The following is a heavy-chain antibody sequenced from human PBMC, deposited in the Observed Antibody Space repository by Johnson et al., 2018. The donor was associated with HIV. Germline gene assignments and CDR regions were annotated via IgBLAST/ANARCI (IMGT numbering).Heavy chain of an antibody. D-gene: IGHD5-18*01. CDR3: ARDGRDLVTRGAFDI. V-gene: IGHV3-66*02. CDR2: IFSVGNT. CDR1: GFTVSSNY. Sequence: MQLVESGGGVVQPGESLRLSCTASGFTVSSNYMSWVRQAPGKGLEWVSVIFSVGNTYYADSVKGRFTISRDNSNNMVYLQMDSLRPEDTAVYYCARDGRDLVTRGAFDIWGQGTVVTVS. J-gene: IGHJ3*02.